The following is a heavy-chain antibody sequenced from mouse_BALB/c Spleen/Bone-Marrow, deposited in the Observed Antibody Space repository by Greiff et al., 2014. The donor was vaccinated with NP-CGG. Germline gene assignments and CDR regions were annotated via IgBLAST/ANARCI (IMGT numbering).Heavy chain of an antibody. Sequence: LVESGPELVKPGASVKMSCKASGYTFTSYVMHWVKQKPGQGLEWIGYINPYNDGTKYNEKFKGKATLTSDKSSSTAHMELSSLTSKDSAVYYCARGSTWAMDYWGQGTSVTVSS. D-gene: IGHD1-1*01. CDR2: INPYNDGT. V-gene: IGHV1-14*01. CDR1: GYTFTSYV. J-gene: IGHJ4*01. CDR3: ARGSTWAMDY.